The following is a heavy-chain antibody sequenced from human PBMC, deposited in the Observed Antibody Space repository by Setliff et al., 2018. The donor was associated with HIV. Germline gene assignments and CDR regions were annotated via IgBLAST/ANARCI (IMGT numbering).Heavy chain of an antibody. J-gene: IGHJ3*02. CDR1: GGSFSAYY. V-gene: IGHV4-34*01. D-gene: IGHD1-1*01. CDR3: ARHLQAFDI. CDR2: INHSGGI. Sequence: SETLSLTCAVYGGSFSAYYWSWIRQTPGKGLEWIGEINHSGGIYYNPSLKSRVTISGDTSKNKLSLKLTSVTAADTAVYYCARHLQAFDIWGHGTMVTVSS.